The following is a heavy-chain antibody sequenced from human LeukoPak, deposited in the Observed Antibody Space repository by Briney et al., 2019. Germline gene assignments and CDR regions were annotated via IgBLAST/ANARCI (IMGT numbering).Heavy chain of an antibody. CDR3: AREVGYSSSWYGRFDP. J-gene: IGHJ5*02. Sequence: GASVKVSCKASGYTFTGHYMHWVPQAPGQGLEWMGRINPNSGGTNFAQKFQGRVTMTRDTSISTSYLELNSLRSDDTAVYYCAREVGYSSSWYGRFDPWGQGTLVTVSS. CDR1: GYTFTGHY. V-gene: IGHV1-2*06. CDR2: INPNSGGT. D-gene: IGHD6-13*01.